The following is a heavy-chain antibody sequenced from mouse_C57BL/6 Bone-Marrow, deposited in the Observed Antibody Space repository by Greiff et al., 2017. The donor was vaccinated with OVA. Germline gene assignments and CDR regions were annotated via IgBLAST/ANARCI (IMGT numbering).Heavy chain of an antibody. CDR1: GFTFSSYG. D-gene: IGHD1-1*01. V-gene: IGHV5-6*01. J-gene: IGHJ3*01. Sequence: EVKLMESGGDLVKPGGSLKLSCAASGFTFSSYGMSWVRQTPDKRLEWVATISSGGSYTYYPASVKGRFTISRDNAKNTLYLQMSSLKSEDTAMYYCARHGIYYYGVATWGFAYWGQGTLVTVSA. CDR2: ISSGGSYT. CDR3: ARHGIYYYGVATWGFAY.